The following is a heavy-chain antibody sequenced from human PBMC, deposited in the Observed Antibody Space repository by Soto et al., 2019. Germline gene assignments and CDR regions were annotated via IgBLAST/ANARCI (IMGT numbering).Heavy chain of an antibody. J-gene: IGHJ4*02. Sequence: EVQVVESGGDLVEPGGSLRLSCVTSGFMFSSALMSWVRQGPGKGLEWVARIKSKNDGGAADYAAPVNGRFSISRDDSKSTVYLQMTSLRAEDTALYYCVEGWNDFWGQGTLVTVSS. CDR1: GFMFSSAL. CDR2: IKSKNDGGAA. D-gene: IGHD1-1*01. CDR3: VEGWNDF. V-gene: IGHV3-15*01.